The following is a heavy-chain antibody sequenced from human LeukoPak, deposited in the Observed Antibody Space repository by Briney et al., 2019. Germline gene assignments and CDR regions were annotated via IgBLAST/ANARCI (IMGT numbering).Heavy chain of an antibody. V-gene: IGHV4-61*02. CDR2: IYTSGST. Sequence: PSETLSLTCTVSGGSISSGSYYWRWIRQPAGKGLEWIGRIYTSGSTNYNPSLKSRVTISVDTSKNQFSLKLSSVTAADTAVYYCARATYIAVAGYFDYWGQGTLVTVSS. J-gene: IGHJ4*02. CDR1: GGSISSGSYY. CDR3: ARATYIAVAGYFDY. D-gene: IGHD6-19*01.